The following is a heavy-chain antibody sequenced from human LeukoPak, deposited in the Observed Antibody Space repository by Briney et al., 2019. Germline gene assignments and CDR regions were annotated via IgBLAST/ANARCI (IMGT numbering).Heavy chain of an antibody. Sequence: SETLSLTCAVYGGSFSGYYWNWIRQPPGKGLEWIGEIFHSGNTNYNPSLKSRVTMSVDKSKNQFSLNLNSVTAADTAVYYCLYGGNSGDWVYWGQGTLVTVSS. CDR1: GGSFSGYY. CDR2: IFHSGNT. CDR3: LYGGNSGDWVY. V-gene: IGHV4-34*10. J-gene: IGHJ4*02. D-gene: IGHD4-23*01.